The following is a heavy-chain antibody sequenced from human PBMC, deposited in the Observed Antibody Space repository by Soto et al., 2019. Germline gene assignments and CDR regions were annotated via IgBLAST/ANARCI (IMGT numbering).Heavy chain of an antibody. V-gene: IGHV3-23*01. CDR1: RFPFSSSS. D-gene: IGHD3-3*01. CDR3: AKDTLRFASRAYKWFDP. CDR2: SSGSGGST. Sequence: GGSPKLSSAPSRFPFSSSSLVLVRQAPGEGREWVSASSGSGGSTYYADSVEGRFTISRDNSKNTLYLQMNSLRAEDTAVYYCAKDTLRFASRAYKWFDPWGQGTLVTVSS. J-gene: IGHJ5*02.